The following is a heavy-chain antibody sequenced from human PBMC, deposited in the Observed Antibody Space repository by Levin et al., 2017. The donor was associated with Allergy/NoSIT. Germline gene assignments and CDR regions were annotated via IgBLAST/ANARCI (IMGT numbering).Heavy chain of an antibody. J-gene: IGHJ3*01. CDR2: ISFDGSTE. Sequence: QTGGSLRLSCAASGFSLSTSPMHWVRQASGKALEWVAVISFDGSTESYADSVKGRFTISRDTSENTVDLQMNSLRTEDTAVYYCTRDFYGDDFAFDLWGHGTVVTVSS. D-gene: IGHD4-17*01. V-gene: IGHV3-30*04. CDR1: GFSLSTSP. CDR3: TRDFYGDDFAFDL.